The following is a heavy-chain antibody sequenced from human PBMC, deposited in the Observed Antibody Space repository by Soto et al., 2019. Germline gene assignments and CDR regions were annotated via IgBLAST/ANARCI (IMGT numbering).Heavy chain of an antibody. Sequence: EVQLVDSGGGLVQPGGSLKLSCAASGFTFNIAAIHWVRLASGKGLEWVGLIRNKANGYATAYAASVRGRITVSRDDSKNMAFLEINSLKTEDTAVYYCARQGVALELDLWGQGTLVTVSS. CDR3: ARQGVALELDL. D-gene: IGHD1-7*01. CDR1: GFTFNIAA. V-gene: IGHV3-73*01. CDR2: IRNKANGYAT. J-gene: IGHJ5*02.